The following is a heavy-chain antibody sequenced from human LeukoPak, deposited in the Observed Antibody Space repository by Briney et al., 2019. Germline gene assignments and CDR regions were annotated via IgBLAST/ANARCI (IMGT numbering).Heavy chain of an antibody. CDR2: INTSGGST. Sequence: ASVKVSCKASGYTFTSYYMHWVRQAPGQGLEWRGIINTSGGSTSYAQKFQGRVTMTRDTSTSAVYMELSSLRSEDTAVYYCARESPSSGWSRYYFDYWGQGTLVTVSS. V-gene: IGHV1-46*01. D-gene: IGHD6-19*01. J-gene: IGHJ4*02. CDR1: GYTFTSYY. CDR3: ARESPSSGWSRYYFDY.